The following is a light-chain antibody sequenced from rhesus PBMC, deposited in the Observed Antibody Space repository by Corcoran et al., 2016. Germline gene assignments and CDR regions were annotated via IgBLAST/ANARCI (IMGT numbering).Light chain of an antibody. J-gene: IGKJ4*01. CDR2: HAT. Sequence: DIQMTQSPSSVSAFVGDRVTISCRASQDIHRYVAWYQQQPGKAPNLLIYHATTVQGGVPSRFSGSGSGSEFTLTISSLQPEDSATYYCQQYNDLVTFGGGTKVEI. CDR1: QDIHRY. V-gene: IGKV1-25*01. CDR3: QQYNDLVT.